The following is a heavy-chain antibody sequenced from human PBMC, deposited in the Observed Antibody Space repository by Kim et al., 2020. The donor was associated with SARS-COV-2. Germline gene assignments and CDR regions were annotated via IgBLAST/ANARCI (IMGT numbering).Heavy chain of an antibody. CDR3: ARVGSTVAAGTIDY. V-gene: IGHV3-11*01. D-gene: IGHD6-13*01. J-gene: IGHJ4*02. Sequence: ADSVKGRFTITRDNAKNSLYLQMNRLRAEDTALYYCARVGSTVAAGTIDYWGQGTLVTVSS.